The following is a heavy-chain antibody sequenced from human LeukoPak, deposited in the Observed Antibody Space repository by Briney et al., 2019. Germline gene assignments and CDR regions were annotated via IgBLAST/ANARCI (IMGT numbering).Heavy chain of an antibody. CDR1: GFTFSSYW. CDR2: INHSGST. D-gene: IGHD3-10*01. Sequence: GSLRLSCAASGFTFSSYWMSWIRQPPGKGLEWIGEINHSGSTNYNPSLKSRVTISVDTSKNQFSLKLSSVTAADTAVYYCARLPRVRGVKPMRYYYYYYMDVWGKGTTVTISS. CDR3: ARLPRVRGVKPMRYYYYYYMDV. J-gene: IGHJ6*03. V-gene: IGHV4-34*01.